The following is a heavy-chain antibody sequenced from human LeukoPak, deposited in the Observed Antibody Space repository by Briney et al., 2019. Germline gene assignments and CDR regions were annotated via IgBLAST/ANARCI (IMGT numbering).Heavy chain of an antibody. CDR1: GYTFTSYG. V-gene: IGHV1-18*01. CDR3: ARAMDTATVYAFDI. Sequence: GASVKVSCKASGYTFTSYGISWVRQAPGQGLEWMGWISAYNGNTNYAQKLQGRVTMTTDTSTSTAYMELRSLRSDDTAVYYCARAMDTATVYAFDIWGQGTMVTVSS. D-gene: IGHD5-18*01. CDR2: ISAYNGNT. J-gene: IGHJ3*02.